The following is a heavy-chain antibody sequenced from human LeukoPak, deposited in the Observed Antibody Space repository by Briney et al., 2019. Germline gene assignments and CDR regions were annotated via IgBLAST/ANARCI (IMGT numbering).Heavy chain of an antibody. CDR1: GXSFSGYY. Sequence: SETLSLTCAVYGXSFSGYYWSWIRQPPGKGLEWIGEINHSGRTNYNPSLKSRVTISVDTSKNQFSLKLSSVTAADTAVYYCARDRGLHYFGMDVWGQGTTVTVSS. CDR2: INHSGRT. CDR3: ARDRGLHYFGMDV. J-gene: IGHJ6*02. V-gene: IGHV4-34*01. D-gene: IGHD4-17*01.